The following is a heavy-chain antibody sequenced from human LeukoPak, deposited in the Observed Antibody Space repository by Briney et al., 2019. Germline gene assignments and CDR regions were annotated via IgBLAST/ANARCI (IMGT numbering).Heavy chain of an antibody. CDR2: IYYNGRT. Sequence: SQTLSLTCTVSGDSINNNNYYWGWIRQPPGEGLEWIGNIYYNGRTYYSPSLKSRGTISVDTSNNQFSLKLNSVTAADTAVYYCARITDRTIFGEIMHGFDVWGQGTPVTVSS. CDR1: GDSINNNNYY. J-gene: IGHJ3*01. D-gene: IGHD3-3*01. V-gene: IGHV4-39*01. CDR3: ARITDRTIFGEIMHGFDV.